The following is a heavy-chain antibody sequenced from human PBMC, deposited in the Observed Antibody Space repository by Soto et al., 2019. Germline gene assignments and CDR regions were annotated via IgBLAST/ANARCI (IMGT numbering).Heavy chain of an antibody. CDR1: GGTFNTYT. V-gene: IGHV1-69*06. Sequence: QVQLVQSGAEVKKPGASVKVSCEASGGTFNTYTINWVRQAPGRGLEWVGHIVPMYDSVNYAENFQGRVTITADKSTKTAYMALTSLRSEDTALYFCASWRSYSGSYCFDYWGQGTLVTVSS. CDR2: IVPMYDSV. J-gene: IGHJ4*02. D-gene: IGHD1-26*01. CDR3: ASWRSYSGSYCFDY.